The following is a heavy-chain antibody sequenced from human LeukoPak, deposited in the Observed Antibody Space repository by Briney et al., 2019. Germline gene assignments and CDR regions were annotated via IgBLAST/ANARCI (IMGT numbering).Heavy chain of an antibody. V-gene: IGHV1-46*01. Sequence: GASVRVSCKASGYTFTNYYLHWVRQAPGHGLEWMAIINPSDGGTYYVQKLQGRVTVTRDTSTSTVYMELSSLRSEDTAVYYCARDTRTMTAVTRGQHYYYGLDVWGQGTTVTVSS. J-gene: IGHJ6*02. D-gene: IGHD4-17*01. CDR3: ARDTRTMTAVTRGQHYYYGLDV. CDR2: INPSDGGT. CDR1: GYTFTNYY.